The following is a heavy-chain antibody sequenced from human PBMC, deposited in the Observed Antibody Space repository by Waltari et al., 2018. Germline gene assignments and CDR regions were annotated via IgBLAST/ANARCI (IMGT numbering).Heavy chain of an antibody. CDR1: GYSFTSYW. CDR3: ARGYDILTGTEAFDI. V-gene: IGHV5-51*03. Sequence: EVQLVQSGAEVKKPGESLKISCKGSGYSFTSYWIGWVRQMPGKGLEWVGIILPGDSDTRYSPSCQGKVTISADKSISTAYLQWSSLKASDTAMYYCARGYDILTGTEAFDIWGQGTMVTVSS. D-gene: IGHD3-9*01. J-gene: IGHJ3*02. CDR2: ILPGDSDT.